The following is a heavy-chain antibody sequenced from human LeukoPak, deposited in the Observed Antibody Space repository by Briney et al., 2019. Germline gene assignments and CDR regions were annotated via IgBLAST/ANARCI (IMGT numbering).Heavy chain of an antibody. V-gene: IGHV3-30*18. CDR3: AKEKLLYSSSWYGFEVRPNAFDI. CDR1: GFTFSSYG. Sequence: TGGSLRLSCAASGFTFSSYGMHWVRQAPGKGLEWVAVISYDGSNKYYADSVKGRFTISRDNSKNTLYLQMNSLRAEDTAVYYCAKEKLLYSSSWYGFEVRPNAFDIWGQGTMVTVSS. D-gene: IGHD6-13*01. CDR2: ISYDGSNK. J-gene: IGHJ3*02.